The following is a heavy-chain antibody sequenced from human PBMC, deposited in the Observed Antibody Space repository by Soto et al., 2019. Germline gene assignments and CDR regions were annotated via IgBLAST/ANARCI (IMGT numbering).Heavy chain of an antibody. CDR3: VKDRMSYNSVWHPFDV. J-gene: IGHJ3*01. D-gene: IGHD3-10*01. CDR2: IGGGGADT. CDR1: GFPFNTYA. V-gene: IGHV3-23*01. Sequence: GGSLRLSCAASGFPFNTYAMSWVRQAPGKGLEWVSGIGGGGADTNYADSVTGRFTISRDDSKSTLFLQMNSLRAEDTAVYYCVKDRMSYNSVWHPFDVWGRGTLVTVSS.